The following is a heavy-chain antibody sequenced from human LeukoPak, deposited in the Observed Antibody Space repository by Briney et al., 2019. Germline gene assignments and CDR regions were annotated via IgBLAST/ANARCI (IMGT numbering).Heavy chain of an antibody. D-gene: IGHD3-22*01. Sequence: PGGSLGLSCTGSGFAFSSYAMCWVRQAPGKGLEWVSTISEVAINTYYADSVKGRFTISRDNSKNTLYLQMNSLRAEDTAVYYCARDGLRSIGYFDYWGQGTLVTVSS. CDR1: GFAFSSYA. V-gene: IGHV3-23*01. CDR2: ISEVAINT. CDR3: ARDGLRSIGYFDY. J-gene: IGHJ4*02.